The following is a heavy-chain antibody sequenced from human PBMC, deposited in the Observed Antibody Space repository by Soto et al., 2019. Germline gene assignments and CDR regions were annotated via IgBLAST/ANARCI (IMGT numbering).Heavy chain of an antibody. V-gene: IGHV3-23*01. CDR1: GFTFSSYA. Sequence: EVQLLDSGGGLVQPGGSLRLSCAASGFTFSSYAMSWVRQAPGKGLGWVSSISVSGGSTYSTYYADSVRGRLTISRDDSRNTMYLQMSSLRAEDTAIYYCAKNYYFDSWGQGTLVTVSS. CDR3: AKNYYFDS. J-gene: IGHJ4*02. CDR2: ISVSGGSTYST.